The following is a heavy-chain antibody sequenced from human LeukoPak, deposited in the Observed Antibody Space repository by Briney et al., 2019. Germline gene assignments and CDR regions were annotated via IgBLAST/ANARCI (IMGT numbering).Heavy chain of an antibody. J-gene: IGHJ3*02. Sequence: PGGSLRLSCAASGFTFSNAWMSWVRQAPGKGLEWVGRIESKTDGGTTDYAAPVKGRFTISRDDSKNTLYLQMNSLKTEDTAVYYCTTGATGTTWFAFDIWGQGTMVTVSS. CDR3: TTGATGTTWFAFDI. V-gene: IGHV3-15*04. CDR1: GFTFSNAW. D-gene: IGHD1-1*01. CDR2: IESKTDGGTT.